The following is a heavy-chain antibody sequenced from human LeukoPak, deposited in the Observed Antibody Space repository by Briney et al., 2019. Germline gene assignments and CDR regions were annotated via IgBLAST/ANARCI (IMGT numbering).Heavy chain of an antibody. J-gene: IGHJ4*02. Sequence: GGSLRLSCAASGFTIDDYGMSWVRQAPGKGLEWVSGINWNGGSTGYADSVKGRFTISRDNAKNSLYLQMNSLRAEDTALYYCARAGRGYSYGNFDYWGQGTLVTVSS. CDR1: GFTIDDYG. CDR2: INWNGGST. CDR3: ARAGRGYSYGNFDY. D-gene: IGHD5-18*01. V-gene: IGHV3-20*04.